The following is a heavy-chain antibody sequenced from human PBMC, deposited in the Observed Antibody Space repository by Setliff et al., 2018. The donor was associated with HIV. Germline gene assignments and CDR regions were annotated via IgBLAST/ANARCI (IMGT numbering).Heavy chain of an antibody. V-gene: IGHV5-51*01. CDR3: AMFFSGTPFDF. Sequence: GESLKISCEASGYNFNSYWIGWVRQMPGKGLEWVAVIYPGYSETRYSPSFQGRVTISADKSISTAYLQWGSLKASDTAMYYCAMFFSGTPFDFWGQGTLVTAPQ. D-gene: IGHD1-26*01. J-gene: IGHJ4*02. CDR1: GYNFNSYW. CDR2: IYPGYSET.